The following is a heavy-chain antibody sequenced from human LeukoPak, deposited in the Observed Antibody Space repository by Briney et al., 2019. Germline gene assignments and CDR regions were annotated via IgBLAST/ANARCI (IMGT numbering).Heavy chain of an antibody. Sequence: PGGSLRLSCAASGFTFDNYLMSWVRQAPGKGLEWVSAISGGGGSTYYAESVKGRFTVTRDNSKNTLYLQMNSLRAEDTAVYYCARARYRGTYSGSYYWFDPWGQGTLVTVSS. CDR2: ISGGGGST. J-gene: IGHJ5*02. V-gene: IGHV3-23*01. D-gene: IGHD1-26*01. CDR3: ARARYRGTYSGSYYWFDP. CDR1: GFTFDNYL.